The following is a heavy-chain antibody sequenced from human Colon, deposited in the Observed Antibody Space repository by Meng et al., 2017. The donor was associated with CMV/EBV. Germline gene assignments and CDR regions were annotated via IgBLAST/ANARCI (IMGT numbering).Heavy chain of an antibody. J-gene: IGHJ5*02. CDR2: ISSSSSTI. CDR3: ARESSGGGFDP. D-gene: IGHD1-1*01. Sequence: GGSLRLSCAASGLTFSSYSMNWVRQAPGKGLEWVSYISSSSSTIYYADSVKGRFTISRDNAKNSLYLQMNSLRAEDTAVYYCARESSGGGFDPWGQGTLVTVSS. CDR1: GLTFSSYS. V-gene: IGHV3-48*04.